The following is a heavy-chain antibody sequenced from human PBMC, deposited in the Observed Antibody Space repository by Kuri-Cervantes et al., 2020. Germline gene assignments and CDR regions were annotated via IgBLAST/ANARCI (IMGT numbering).Heavy chain of an antibody. J-gene: IGHJ6*02. D-gene: IGHD2-15*01. V-gene: IGHV3-30-3*01. CDR1: GFTFSSYA. Sequence: GGSLRLSCAASGFTFSSYAMHWVRQAPGKGLEWVAVISYDGSNKYYADSVKGRFIISRDKAKNSLYLQMNSLSDEDTAVYFCAREGCSGASCRNTPYYYYGMDVWGQGTTVTDSS. CDR2: ISYDGSNK. CDR3: AREGCSGASCRNTPYYYYGMDV.